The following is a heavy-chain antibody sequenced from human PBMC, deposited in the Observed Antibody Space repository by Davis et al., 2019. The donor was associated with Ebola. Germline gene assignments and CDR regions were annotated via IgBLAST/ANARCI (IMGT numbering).Heavy chain of an antibody. CDR1: GGSISSGGYY. CDR2: IYYSGTT. Sequence: SETLSLTCTVSGGSISSGGYYWNWIRQHPGEGLEWIGIIYYSGTTHYNPSLKSRVIISRDTSKNQFSLKLSSVTAADTAVYYCARDSRWLVPGTYYYYGMDVWGQGTTVTVSS. D-gene: IGHD6-19*01. CDR3: ARDSRWLVPGTYYYYGMDV. V-gene: IGHV4-31*03. J-gene: IGHJ6*02.